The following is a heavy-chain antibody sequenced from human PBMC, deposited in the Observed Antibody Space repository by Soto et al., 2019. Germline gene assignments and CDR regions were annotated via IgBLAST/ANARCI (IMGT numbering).Heavy chain of an antibody. J-gene: IGHJ4*02. CDR2: ISGGSDFI. V-gene: IGHV3-21*01. CDR3: ARDLLSGANYYAY. CDR1: GFAFGNFA. D-gene: IGHD6-19*01. Sequence: GGFLRLSCEVSGFAFGNFAMNRIRQAPGKGLEWVSSISGGSDFIYYTDSVKGRFTISRDNAKNTLYLQMTGLGGDDTAVYYCARDLLSGANYYAYWGQGTLVTVSS.